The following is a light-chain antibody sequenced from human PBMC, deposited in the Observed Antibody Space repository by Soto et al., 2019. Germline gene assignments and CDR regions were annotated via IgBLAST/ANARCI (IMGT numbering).Light chain of an antibody. CDR2: AAS. CDR3: QQSYSTPRT. Sequence: IRMTQSPSSLSASTGDRFTITWRASQGISSYLNWYQQKPGKAPKLLIYAASSLQSGVPSRFSGSGSGTDFTLTISSLQPEDFATYYCQQSYSTPRTFGQGTKVDIK. CDR1: QGISSY. V-gene: IGKV1-39*01. J-gene: IGKJ1*01.